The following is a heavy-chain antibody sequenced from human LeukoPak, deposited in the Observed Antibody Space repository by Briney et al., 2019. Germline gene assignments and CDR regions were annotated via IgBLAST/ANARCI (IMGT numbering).Heavy chain of an antibody. CDR2: ISAYNGNT. V-gene: IGHV1-18*01. Sequence: GASVKVSCKASGYTFTSYGISWVRQAPGQGLEWMGWISAYNGNTNYAQKLQGRVTMTTDTSTSTAYMELSSLRSEDTAVYYCARPVCSGGSCYSYYYYGMDVWGQGTTVTVSS. CDR1: GYTFTSYG. D-gene: IGHD2-15*01. J-gene: IGHJ6*02. CDR3: ARPVCSGGSCYSYYYYGMDV.